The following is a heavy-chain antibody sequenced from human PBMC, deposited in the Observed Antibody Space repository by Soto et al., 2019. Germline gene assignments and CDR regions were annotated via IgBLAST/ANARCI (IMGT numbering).Heavy chain of an antibody. CDR1: GFTFSSYS. V-gene: IGHV3-21*01. CDR3: ARSITASDAFDI. J-gene: IGHJ3*02. D-gene: IGHD1-20*01. Sequence: GGSLRLSCAASGFTFSSYSMNWVRQAPGKGLEWVSSISSSSSYIYYADSVKGRFTISRDSAKNSLYLQMNSLRAEDTAVYYCARSITASDAFDIWGQGTMVTVSS. CDR2: ISSSSSYI.